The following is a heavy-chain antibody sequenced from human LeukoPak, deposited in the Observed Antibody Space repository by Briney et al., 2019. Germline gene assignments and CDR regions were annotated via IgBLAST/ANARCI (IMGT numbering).Heavy chain of an antibody. D-gene: IGHD5-24*01. CDR2: ISTSSSYI. V-gene: IGHV3-21*01. CDR1: GFTFSSYS. CDR3: ARDRGDGYKHFDN. J-gene: IGHJ4*02. Sequence: PGXXLRLSCAASGFTFSSYSMHWVRQAPGKGLEWVSSISTSSSYIYYADSVKGRFTVSRDNAKNSLYLQMNSLRAEDTAVYYCARDRGDGYKHFDNWGQGTLVTVSS.